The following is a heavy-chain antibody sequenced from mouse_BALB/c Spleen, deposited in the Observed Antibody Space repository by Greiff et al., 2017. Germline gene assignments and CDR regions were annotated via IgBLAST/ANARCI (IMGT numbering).Heavy chain of an antibody. D-gene: IGHD2-14*01. V-gene: IGHV2-5-1*01. J-gene: IGHJ3*01. CDR1: GFSLTSYG. CDR3: AKNEDYRYAWFAY. CDR2: IWRGGST. Sequence: VQLKESGPSLVQPSQSLSITCTVSGFSLTSYGVHWVRQSPGKGLEWLGVIWRGGSTDYNAAFMSRLSITKDNSKSQVFFKMNSLQADDTAIYYCAKNEDYRYAWFAYWGQGTLVTVSA.